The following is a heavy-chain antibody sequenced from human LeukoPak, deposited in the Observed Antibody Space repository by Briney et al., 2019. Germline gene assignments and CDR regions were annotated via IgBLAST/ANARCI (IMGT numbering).Heavy chain of an antibody. CDR1: GFTFSDYY. Sequence: GGSLRLSCTASGFTFSDYYMSWIRQAPGKGLEWVSHISSSGSTIYYADSVKGRFTISRDNAKNSLYLQMNSLRAEDTAVYYCARSRPSRYCSGGSCTHHAFDIWGQGTMVTVSS. CDR3: ARSRPSRYCSGGSCTHHAFDI. V-gene: IGHV3-11*04. D-gene: IGHD2-15*01. J-gene: IGHJ3*02. CDR2: ISSSGSTI.